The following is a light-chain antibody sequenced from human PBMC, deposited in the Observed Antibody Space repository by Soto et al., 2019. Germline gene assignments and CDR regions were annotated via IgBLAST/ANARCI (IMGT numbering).Light chain of an antibody. J-gene: IGKJ4*01. Sequence: EIVLTQSPATLSLSPGERATLSCRASQSVSTYLAWYQQKPGQPPRLLVYDARNRATGIPARFSGSGSGTDFILNTSSLEHEDFALYYCQQRSDWHLTFGGGTKVESK. V-gene: IGKV3-11*01. CDR1: QSVSTY. CDR2: DAR. CDR3: QQRSDWHLT.